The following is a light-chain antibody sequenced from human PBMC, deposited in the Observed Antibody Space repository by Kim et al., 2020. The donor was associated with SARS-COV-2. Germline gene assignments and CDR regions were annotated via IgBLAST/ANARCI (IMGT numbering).Light chain of an antibody. CDR1: TLRTHH. Sequence: SSELTQDPTVSVALGQTVWITCQGDTLRTHHAGWYRQKPGHVPVLVMYGENKRPSGIPDRVSGSSTGNTAYLTINGAQAEDEADYYCTSRDSSGDHWLFGGGTQLTVL. CDR3: TSRDSSGDHWL. CDR2: GEN. V-gene: IGLV3-19*01. J-gene: IGLJ3*02.